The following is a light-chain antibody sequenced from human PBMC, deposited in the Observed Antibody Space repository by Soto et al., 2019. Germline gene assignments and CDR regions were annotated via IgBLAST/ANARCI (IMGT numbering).Light chain of an antibody. CDR1: SSNIGTNS. J-gene: IGLJ3*02. Sequence: QSVLTQAPSASGTPGQRVTISCSGSSSNIGTNSVNWYQHLPGTAPKLLIYDDKQRPSGVPDRFSGSKSGTSASLAISGLQSEDEADYYCAAWDDSLIGPVFGGGTKVTVL. CDR2: DDK. CDR3: AAWDDSLIGPV. V-gene: IGLV1-44*01.